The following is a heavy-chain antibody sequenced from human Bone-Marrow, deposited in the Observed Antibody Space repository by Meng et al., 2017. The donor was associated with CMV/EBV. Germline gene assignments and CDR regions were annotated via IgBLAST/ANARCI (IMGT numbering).Heavy chain of an antibody. CDR3: AKMSRLLGAIMGVTGYYYAMDV. J-gene: IGHJ6*02. Sequence: GGSLRLSCEVSGFTFSSYAMNWVRQAPGKGLEWVSVIYGGGNRTSYADSVKGRFTISRDNSKNTLYLQMHSLRVEDTAVYYCAKMSRLLGAIMGVTGYYYAMDVWGQGTTVTVSS. CDR2: IYGGGNRT. V-gene: IGHV3-23*03. CDR1: GFTFSSYA. D-gene: IGHD1-26*01.